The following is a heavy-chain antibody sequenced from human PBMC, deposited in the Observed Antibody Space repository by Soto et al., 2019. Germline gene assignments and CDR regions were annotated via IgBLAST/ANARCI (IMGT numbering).Heavy chain of an antibody. V-gene: IGHV5-51*01. Sequence: EVQLVQSGAEVKKPGESLKISCKGSGYSFTSYWSGWVRQMPGRGLEWMGIIYPDDSDTRYSPSFRGQVTLSPDKSISPAYLQRSSLQASDTAMDYCARHNEYRSGWPSDIDYWGKGTPVTVSS. D-gene: IGHD6-19*01. CDR2: IYPDDSDT. J-gene: IGHJ4*02. CDR3: ARHNEYRSGWPSDIDY. CDR1: GYSFTSYW.